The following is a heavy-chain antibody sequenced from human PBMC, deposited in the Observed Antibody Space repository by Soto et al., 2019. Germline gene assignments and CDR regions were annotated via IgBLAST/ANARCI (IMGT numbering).Heavy chain of an antibody. CDR3: ARHIRGNSCMDV. Sequence: QLQLQESGPGLVKPSETLSLTCTVSGGSISSSSYYWGWIRQPPGKGLECIGSIYYSGSTSYNPSLKSRFTISVDTSKNQFSLKLSSVTAADTAVYYCARHIRGNSCMDVWGQGTTVTVSS. CDR1: GGSISSSSYY. V-gene: IGHV4-39*01. J-gene: IGHJ6*02. D-gene: IGHD2-21*01. CDR2: IYYSGST.